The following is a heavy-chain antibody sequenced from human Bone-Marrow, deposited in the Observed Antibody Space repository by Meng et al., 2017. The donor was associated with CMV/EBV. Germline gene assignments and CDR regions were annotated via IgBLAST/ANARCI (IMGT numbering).Heavy chain of an antibody. V-gene: IGHV3-49*04. Sequence: GGSLRLSCTASGFTFGDYAMSWVRQAPGKGLEWVGFIRSKAYGGTTEYAASVKGRFTISRDDSKSIAYLQMNSLKTEDTAVYYCTRDRTEYFDYWGQGTMVTVYS. D-gene: IGHD4-17*01. CDR2: IRSKAYGGTT. CDR3: TRDRTEYFDY. CDR1: GFTFGDYA. J-gene: IGHJ4*02.